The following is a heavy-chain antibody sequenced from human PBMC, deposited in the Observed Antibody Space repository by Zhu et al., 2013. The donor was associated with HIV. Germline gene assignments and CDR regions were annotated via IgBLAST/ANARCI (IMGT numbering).Heavy chain of an antibody. CDR3: ARVPWAVRDGDFWSNTHYYYYGMDV. V-gene: IGHV1-2*02. J-gene: IGHJ6*02. CDR1: GYTFTGYY. Sequence: QVQLVQSGAEVKKPGASVKVSCKASGYTFTGYYMHWVRQAPGQGLEWMGWINPNSGGTNYAQKFQGRVTMTRDTSISTAYMELSRLKSDDTAVYYCARVPWAVRDGDFWSNTHYYYYGMDVWGQGSTVTVSS. D-gene: IGHD3-3*01. CDR2: INPNSGGT.